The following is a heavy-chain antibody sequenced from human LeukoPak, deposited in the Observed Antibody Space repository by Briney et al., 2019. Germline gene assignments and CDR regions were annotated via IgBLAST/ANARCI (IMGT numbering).Heavy chain of an antibody. Sequence: SETLSLTCIVSGGSTSGGNYYWGWIRRPPGKGLVWIGEISSCGNTYYNPSLESRITISVDTSKNHFSLKLSSVTAADTAVYYGPRLGAGPTYYDFWSGYSSFYFDYWGQGTLVTVSS. CDR1: GGSTSGGNYY. D-gene: IGHD3-3*01. J-gene: IGHJ4*02. CDR3: PRLGAGPTYYDFWSGYSSFYFDY. V-gene: IGHV4-39*02. CDR2: ISSCGNT.